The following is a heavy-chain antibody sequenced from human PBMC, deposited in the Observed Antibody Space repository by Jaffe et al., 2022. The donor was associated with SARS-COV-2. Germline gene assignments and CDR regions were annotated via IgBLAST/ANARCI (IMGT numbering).Heavy chain of an antibody. CDR1: GGSFSGYY. CDR2: INHSGST. D-gene: IGHD5-18*01. CDR3: ARVTMVTHYYYYYGMDV. J-gene: IGHJ6*02. V-gene: IGHV4-34*01. Sequence: QVQLQQWGAGLLKPSETLSLTCAVYGGSFSGYYWSWIRQPPGKGLEWIGEINHSGSTNYNPSLKSRVTISVDTSKNQFSLKLSSVTAADTAVYYCARVTMVTHYYYYYGMDVWGQGTTVTVSS.